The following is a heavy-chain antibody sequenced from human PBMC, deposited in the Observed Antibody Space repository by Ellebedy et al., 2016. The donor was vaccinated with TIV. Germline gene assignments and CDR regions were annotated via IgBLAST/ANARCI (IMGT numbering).Heavy chain of an antibody. D-gene: IGHD2-2*01. CDR1: GFTFTSSW. J-gene: IGHJ4*02. V-gene: IGHV3-74*01. CDR2: IKGDGSSA. Sequence: GGSLRLSCAASGFTFTSSWMHWVRQPPGKDLVWVSRIKGDGSSACYADSVKGRFTISRDNAKNKLYRQMNSRRAEDTAVYYCARGGLTAASDYWGQGTLVTVSS. CDR3: ARGGLTAASDY.